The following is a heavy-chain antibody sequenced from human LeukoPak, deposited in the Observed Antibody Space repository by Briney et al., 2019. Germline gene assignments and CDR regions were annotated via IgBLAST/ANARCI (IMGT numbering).Heavy chain of an antibody. J-gene: IGHJ5*02. CDR3: ARVNTIFGWFDP. V-gene: IGHV4-34*01. Sequence: KPSETLSLTCAVYGGSFSGYYWSWIRQPPGKGLEWIGEINHSGSTNYNPSLKSRVTISVDTPKNQFSLKLSSVTAADTAVYYCARVNTIFGWFDPWGQGTLVTVTS. CDR1: GGSFSGYY. CDR2: INHSGST. D-gene: IGHD3-3*01.